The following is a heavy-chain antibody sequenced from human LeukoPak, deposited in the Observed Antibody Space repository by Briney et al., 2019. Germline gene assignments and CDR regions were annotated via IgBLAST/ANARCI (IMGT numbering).Heavy chain of an antibody. CDR3: ARDYYDIHAFDI. CDR1: GYTFNTYG. D-gene: IGHD3-22*01. J-gene: IGHJ3*02. V-gene: IGHV1-18*01. CDR2: ISASNGNT. Sequence: EASVKVSCKASGYTFNTYGISWVRQAPGQGLEWMGWISASNGNTNYAQKFQGRVTMTTDTSTSTAYMELTSLRSDDTAVYYCARDYYDIHAFDIWGQGTMVTVSS.